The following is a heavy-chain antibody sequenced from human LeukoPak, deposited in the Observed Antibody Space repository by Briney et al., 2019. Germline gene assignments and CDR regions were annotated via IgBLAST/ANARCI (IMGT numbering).Heavy chain of an antibody. Sequence: SETLSLTCTVSGGSISSGDYYWNWIRQPPGKGLEWIGEINQSGNTNYNPPLESRVTISVDTSKNQFFLKLNSVTAADTAAYYCARGVFGRFDPWGQGTLVTVSS. D-gene: IGHD2-15*01. V-gene: IGHV4-39*07. CDR2: INQSGNT. CDR1: GGSISSGDYY. J-gene: IGHJ5*02. CDR3: ARGVFGRFDP.